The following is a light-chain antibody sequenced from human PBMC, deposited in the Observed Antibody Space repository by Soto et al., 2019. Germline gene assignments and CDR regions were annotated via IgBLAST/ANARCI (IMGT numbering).Light chain of an antibody. CDR2: GAS. CDR1: QSVRSSN. J-gene: IGKJ1*01. V-gene: IGKV3-20*01. Sequence: EIVLTQSPGTLSLSPGERTTLSCRASQSVRSSNLAWYQQKPGQAPRLLIYGASSRATGIPDRFSGSGSGTDFNLTVSRLAPEDFAVYYCHQYGTSPRTFGQGTKVEIK. CDR3: HQYGTSPRT.